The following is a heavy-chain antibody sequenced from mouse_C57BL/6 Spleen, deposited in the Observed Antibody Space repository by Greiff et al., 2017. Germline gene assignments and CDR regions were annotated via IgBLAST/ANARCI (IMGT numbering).Heavy chain of an antibody. J-gene: IGHJ4*01. CDR2: IDPSDSET. Sequence: QVHVKQPGAELVRPGSSVKLSCKASGYTFTSYWMHWVKQRPIQGLEWIGNIDPSDSETHYNQKFKDKATLTVDKSSSTAYMQLSSLTSEDSAVYYCARNYGSSYGWAMDYWGQGTSVTVSS. D-gene: IGHD1-1*01. CDR1: GYTFTSYW. CDR3: ARNYGSSYGWAMDY. V-gene: IGHV1-52*01.